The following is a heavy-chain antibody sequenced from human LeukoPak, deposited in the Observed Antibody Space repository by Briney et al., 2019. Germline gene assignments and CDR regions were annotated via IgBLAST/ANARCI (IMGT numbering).Heavy chain of an antibody. CDR2: ISGSGGST. CDR3: ARGYSGYDFDY. CDR1: GFTFSSYA. V-gene: IGHV3-23*01. Sequence: GGSLRLSCAASGFTFSSYAMSWVRQAPGKGLEWVSAISGSGGSTYYADSVKGRFTISRDNAKNSLYLQMNSLRAEDTAVYYCARGYSGYDFDYWGQGTLVTVSS. J-gene: IGHJ4*02. D-gene: IGHD5-12*01.